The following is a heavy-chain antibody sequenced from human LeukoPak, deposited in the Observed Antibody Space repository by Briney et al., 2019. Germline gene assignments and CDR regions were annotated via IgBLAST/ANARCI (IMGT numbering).Heavy chain of an antibody. J-gene: IGHJ4*02. Sequence: SETLSLTCTVSGGSISSYYWSWIRQPPGKGLEWIGYIYYSGSNNYNPSLKSRVTISVDTSKNQFSLKLSSVTAADTAVYYCAGTPHYGYSSSWYNRAPYYFDYCGQGTLVTVSS. D-gene: IGHD6-13*01. CDR1: GGSISSYY. CDR3: AGTPHYGYSSSWYNRAPYYFDY. CDR2: IYYSGSN. V-gene: IGHV4-59*08.